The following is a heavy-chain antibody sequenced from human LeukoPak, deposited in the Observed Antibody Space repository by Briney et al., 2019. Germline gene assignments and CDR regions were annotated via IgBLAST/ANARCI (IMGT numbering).Heavy chain of an antibody. J-gene: IGHJ4*02. V-gene: IGHV4-59*01. D-gene: IGHD3-3*01. Sequence: PSETLSLTCTVSGGSISSYYWSWIRQPPGKGLEWIGYIYYSGSTNYNPSLKSRVTISVDTSKNQFSLKLSSVTAADTAVYYCARSPGVAHFDYWGQGTLVTVSS. CDR1: GGSISSYY. CDR2: IYYSGST. CDR3: ARSPGVAHFDY.